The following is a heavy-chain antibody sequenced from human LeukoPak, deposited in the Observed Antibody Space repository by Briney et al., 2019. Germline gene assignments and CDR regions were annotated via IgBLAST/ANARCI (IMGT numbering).Heavy chain of an antibody. CDR2: IYYSGST. CDR3: ARSVREDYDILTGSQFDL. J-gene: IGHJ2*01. Sequence: PSETLSLTCTVSGGSISSSSYYWGWIRQPPGKGLEWIGSIYYSGSTYYNPSLKSRVTISVDTSKNQFSLKLSSVTAADTAVYYCARSVREDYDILTGSQFDLWGRGTLVTVSS. D-gene: IGHD3-9*01. CDR1: GGSISSSSYY. V-gene: IGHV4-39*01.